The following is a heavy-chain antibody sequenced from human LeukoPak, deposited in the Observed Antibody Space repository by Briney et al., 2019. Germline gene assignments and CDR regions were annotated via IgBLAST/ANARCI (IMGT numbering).Heavy chain of an antibody. Sequence: GGSLRVSCAASGFTVSSNYMNCVRQAPGKGLEWVSIIYSDGSTYYADSVKGRFTISRDNSKNTLYLQMNSLRAEDTAVYYCARASLNTYGPLYFDYWGQGTLVTVSS. CDR2: IYSDGST. CDR1: GFTVSSNY. D-gene: IGHD5-18*01. V-gene: IGHV3-53*01. CDR3: ARASLNTYGPLYFDY. J-gene: IGHJ4*02.